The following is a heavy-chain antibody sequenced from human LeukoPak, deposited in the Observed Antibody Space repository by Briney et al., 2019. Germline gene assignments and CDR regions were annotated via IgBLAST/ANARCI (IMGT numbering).Heavy chain of an antibody. CDR3: ARAAPDYARSYYGMDV. V-gene: IGHV4-31*03. Sequence: SETLSLTCTVSGGSISGGTYYWSWIRQHPGMGLEWIGYIYYSGSAYYNTSLRSRVTISVDTSKSQFSLKLNSVTVADTAVYYCARAAPDYARSYYGMDVWGQGTAVTVSS. D-gene: IGHD4-17*01. CDR2: IYYSGSA. CDR1: GGSISGGTYY. J-gene: IGHJ6*02.